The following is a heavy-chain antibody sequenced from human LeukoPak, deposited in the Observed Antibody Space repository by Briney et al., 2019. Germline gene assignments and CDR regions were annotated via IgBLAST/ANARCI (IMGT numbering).Heavy chain of an antibody. V-gene: IGHV1-2*02. CDR2: INPNSGGT. D-gene: IGHD3-22*01. J-gene: IGHJ4*02. CDR1: GYTFTSCG. CDR3: AWGWDSSGPFDY. Sequence: ASVKVSCKASGYTFTSCGISWVRQAPGQGLEWMGWINPNSGGTNYAQKFQGRVTMTRDTSISTAYMELSRLRSDDTAVYYCAWGWDSSGPFDYWGQGTLVTVSS.